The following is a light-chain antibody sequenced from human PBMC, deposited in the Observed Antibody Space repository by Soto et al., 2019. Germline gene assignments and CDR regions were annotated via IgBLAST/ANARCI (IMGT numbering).Light chain of an antibody. CDR2: KAS. J-gene: IGKJ4*01. CDR3: QQYNTYPLT. V-gene: IGKV1-5*03. CDR1: QSISTW. Sequence: DSQMTQSPYTLSASVGDRVTITCRASQSISTWLAWYQQKPGKAPKLLIYKASNLEGGVPSRFRGRGSGTEFNITISSLQPDDFATYYCQQYNTYPLTFGGGTTVEIK.